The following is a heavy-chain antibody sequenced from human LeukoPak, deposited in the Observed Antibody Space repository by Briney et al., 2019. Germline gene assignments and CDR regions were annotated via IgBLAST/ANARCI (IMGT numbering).Heavy chain of an antibody. CDR1: GFSLSTSGVG. V-gene: IGHV2-5*01. Sequence: KVSGPTLVKPTQTLTLTCTFSGFSLSTSGVGVGWIRQPPGKALEWLALIYWNDDNRYSPSLKSRLTTTKDTSKNQVVLKMTKMDPVDTATYYCAHYGDYRFLYYFDYWGQGTLVTVSS. CDR2: IYWNDDN. J-gene: IGHJ4*02. D-gene: IGHD4-17*01. CDR3: AHYGDYRFLYYFDY.